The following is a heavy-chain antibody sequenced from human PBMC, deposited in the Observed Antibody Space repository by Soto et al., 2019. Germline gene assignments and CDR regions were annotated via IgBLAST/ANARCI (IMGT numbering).Heavy chain of an antibody. V-gene: IGHV3-30*18. J-gene: IGHJ1*01. CDR3: AKGVAVRGTFFQH. Sequence: QVQLVESGGGVVQPGRSLRLSCAASGFTFSSYGMHWVRQAPGKGLEWVAVISYDGSNEYYGDSVKGRFTISRDHSKNTLYLQMKSLRAEDTAMYYCAKGVAVRGTFFQHWGQGTLVTVSS. CDR2: ISYDGSNE. CDR1: GFTFSSYG. D-gene: IGHD6-19*01.